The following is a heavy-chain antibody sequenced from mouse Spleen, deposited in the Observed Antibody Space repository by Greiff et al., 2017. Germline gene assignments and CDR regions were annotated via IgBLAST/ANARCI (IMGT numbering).Heavy chain of an antibody. Sequence: VHVKQSGAELVRPGASVKLSCTASGFNIKDDYMHWVKQRPEQGLEWIGWIDPENGDTEYASKFQGKATITADTSSNTAYLQLSSLTSEDTAVYYCTTRSTMITTGDYFDYWGQGTTLTVSS. CDR1: GFNIKDDY. D-gene: IGHD2-4*01. CDR3: TTRSTMITTGDYFDY. V-gene: IGHV14-4*01. J-gene: IGHJ2*01. CDR2: IDPENGDT.